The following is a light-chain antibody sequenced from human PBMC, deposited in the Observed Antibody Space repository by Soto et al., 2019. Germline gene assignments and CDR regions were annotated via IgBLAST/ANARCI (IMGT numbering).Light chain of an antibody. CDR2: WAS. J-gene: IGKJ1*01. V-gene: IGKV4-1*01. Sequence: DIVMTQSPDSLAVSLGERATINCKSSQSVLYSSNNKSYLTWYQQKPGQPPKLLIYWASTRESGVPDRFSGSGSATDFTLTISSLQAEDVAVYYCQQYYSTPWTFGQGTKVEIK. CDR1: QSVLYSSNNKSY. CDR3: QQYYSTPWT.